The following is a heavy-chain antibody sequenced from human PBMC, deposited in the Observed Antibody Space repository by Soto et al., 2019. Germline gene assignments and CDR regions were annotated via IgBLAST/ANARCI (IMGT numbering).Heavy chain of an antibody. D-gene: IGHD6-19*01. V-gene: IGHV1-46*03. Sequence: ASVKVSCKASGYTFINYGISWVRQAPGQGLEWMGIINPSGGSTSYAQKFQGRVTMTRDTSTSTVYMELSSLRSEDTAVYYCARGLWLGHFDYWGQGTLVTVSS. J-gene: IGHJ4*02. CDR1: GYTFINYG. CDR3: ARGLWLGHFDY. CDR2: INPSGGST.